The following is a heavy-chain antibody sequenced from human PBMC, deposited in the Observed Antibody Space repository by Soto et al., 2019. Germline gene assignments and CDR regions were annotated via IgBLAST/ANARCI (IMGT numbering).Heavy chain of an antibody. J-gene: IGHJ3*02. D-gene: IGHD2-2*01. CDR1: GFSFSTYA. Sequence: EVQLLESGGGLVQPGGSLRLSCAASGFSFSTYAMSWVRQAPGKGLEWVSTVGRGDSTFYADSVRGRFTISRDNSNNALVQQMNRLRADDTALYYCAKGILVEVPGTRAFDIWGQGTMVIVSS. V-gene: IGHV3-23*01. CDR3: AKGILVEVPGTRAFDI. CDR2: VGRGDST.